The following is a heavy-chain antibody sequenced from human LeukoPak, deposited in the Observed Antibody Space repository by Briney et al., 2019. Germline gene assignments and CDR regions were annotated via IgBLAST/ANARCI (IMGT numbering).Heavy chain of an antibody. D-gene: IGHD6-13*01. Sequence: GGSLRLSCAASGFTFSSYGMHWVRQAPGKGLEWVAFIRYDGSNKYYADSVKGRFTISRDNSKNTLYLQMNSLRAEDTAVYYCAKGSSSWYEASIFDYWGQGTLVTVSS. V-gene: IGHV3-30*02. CDR3: AKGSSSWYEASIFDY. CDR1: GFTFSSYG. CDR2: IRYDGSNK. J-gene: IGHJ4*02.